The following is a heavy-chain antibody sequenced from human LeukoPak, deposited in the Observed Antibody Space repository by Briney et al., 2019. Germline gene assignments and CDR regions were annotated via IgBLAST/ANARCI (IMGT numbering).Heavy chain of an antibody. V-gene: IGHV4-4*07. CDR2: IYTSGST. CDR3: ARDRVAAAGTDY. CDR1: GGSISSYY. J-gene: IGHJ4*02. D-gene: IGHD6-13*01. Sequence: TSETLSLTCTVSGGSISSYYWSWLRQPAGKGLEWIGRIYTSGSTNYNPSLKSRVTISVDKSKNQFSLKLSSVTAADTAVYYCARDRVAAAGTDYWGQGTLVTVSS.